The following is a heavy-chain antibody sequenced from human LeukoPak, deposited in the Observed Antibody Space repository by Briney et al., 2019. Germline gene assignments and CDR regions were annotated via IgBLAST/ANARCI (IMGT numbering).Heavy chain of an antibody. V-gene: IGHV3-30*18. CDR1: GFTFSSYG. CDR2: ISYDGSNK. J-gene: IGHJ6*02. Sequence: SGGSLRLSCAASGFTFSSYGMHWVRQAPGKGLEWVAVISYDGSNKYYADSVKGRFTISRDNSKNTLYLQMNSLRAEDSAVYYCAKAHILLWGYYYGMDVWGQGTTVTVSS. D-gene: IGHD3-10*01. CDR3: AKAHILLWGYYYGMDV.